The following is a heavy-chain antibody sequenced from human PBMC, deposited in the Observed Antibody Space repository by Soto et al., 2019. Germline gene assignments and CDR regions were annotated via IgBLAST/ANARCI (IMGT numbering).Heavy chain of an antibody. D-gene: IGHD2-15*01. CDR1: GFTFDDYA. CDR2: ISWNSGSI. CDR3: AKVISSRYCSGGSCPTVVFDY. Sequence: SLRLSCAASGFTFDDYAMHWVRQAPGKGLEWVSGISWNSGSIGYADSVKGRFTISRDNAKNSLYLQMNSLRAEDTALYYCAKVISSRYCSGGSCPTVVFDYWGQGTLVTVSS. V-gene: IGHV3-9*01. J-gene: IGHJ4*02.